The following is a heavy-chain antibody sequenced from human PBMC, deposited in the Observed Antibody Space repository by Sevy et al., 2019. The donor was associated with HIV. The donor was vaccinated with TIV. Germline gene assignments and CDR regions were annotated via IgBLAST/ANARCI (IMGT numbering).Heavy chain of an antibody. Sequence: GGSLRLSGVASGFTFSKYGMHWVRQAPGKGREWVALIWYDGSNKYYADSVKGRFTISRDNSKNTLYLQMNSLRPEDTAVYYCVRGADYYDSSGATCDYWGHGTMVTVSS. CDR1: GFTFSKYG. D-gene: IGHD3-22*01. J-gene: IGHJ4*01. CDR2: IWYDGSNK. CDR3: VRGADYYDSSGATCDY. V-gene: IGHV3-33*01.